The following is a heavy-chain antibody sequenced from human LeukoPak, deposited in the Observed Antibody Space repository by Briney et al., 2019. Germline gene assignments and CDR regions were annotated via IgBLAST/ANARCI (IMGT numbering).Heavy chain of an antibody. D-gene: IGHD1-26*01. CDR1: GGSISSGDYY. Sequence: SETLSLTCTVSGGSISSGDYYWSWIRQPPGKGREWIGYIYYSGSTYYNPSLKSRVTISVDTSKNQFSLKLSSVTAADTAVYYCASFSGSYYSYFDYWGQGTLVTVSS. CDR3: ASFSGSYYSYFDY. V-gene: IGHV4-30-4*08. J-gene: IGHJ4*02. CDR2: IYYSGST.